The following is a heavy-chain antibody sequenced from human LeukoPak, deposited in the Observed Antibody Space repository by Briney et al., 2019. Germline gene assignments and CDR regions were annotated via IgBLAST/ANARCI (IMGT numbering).Heavy chain of an antibody. J-gene: IGHJ5*02. CDR2: IYYSGST. CDR1: GGSFSGYY. V-gene: IGHV4-31*11. D-gene: IGHD2-15*01. Sequence: SETLSLTCAVYGGSFSGYYWSWIRQHPGKGLEWIGYIYYSGSTYYNPSLKSRVTISVDTSKNQFSLKLSSVTAADTAVYYCARERQVVAGASLLSGGFNWFDPWGQGTLVTVSS. CDR3: ARERQVVAGASLLSGGFNWFDP.